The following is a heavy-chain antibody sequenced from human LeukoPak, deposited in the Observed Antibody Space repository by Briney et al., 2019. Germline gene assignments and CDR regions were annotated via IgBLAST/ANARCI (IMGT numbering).Heavy chain of an antibody. CDR1: GFTFSSYA. CDR2: ISYDGSNK. Sequence: GSLRLSCAASGFTFSSYAMHWVRQAPGKGLEWVAVISYDGSNKYYADSVKGRFTISRDNSKNTLYLQMNSLRAEDTAVYYCARDQATGIAAAALGALDYWGQGTLVTVSS. V-gene: IGHV3-30-3*01. D-gene: IGHD6-13*01. J-gene: IGHJ4*02. CDR3: ARDQATGIAAAALGALDY.